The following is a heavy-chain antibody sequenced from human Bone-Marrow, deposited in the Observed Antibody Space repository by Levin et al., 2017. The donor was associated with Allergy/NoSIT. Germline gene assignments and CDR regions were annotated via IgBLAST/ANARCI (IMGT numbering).Heavy chain of an antibody. D-gene: IGHD6-19*01. J-gene: IGHJ4*02. CDR3: ARRRRDSSGWYYFDY. V-gene: IGHV4-59*08. CDR2: IYYSGSP. CDR1: GDSISSYY. Sequence: PSETLSLTCTVSGDSISSYYWSWLRQPPGKGLEWIGYIYYSGSPNYNPSLKSRVTISVDTSKNQFSLKLSSVTAADTAVYYCARRRRDSSGWYYFDYWGQGTLVTVSS.